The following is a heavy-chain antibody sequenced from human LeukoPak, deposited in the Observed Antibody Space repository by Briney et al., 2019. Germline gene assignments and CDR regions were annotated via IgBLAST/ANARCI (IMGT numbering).Heavy chain of an antibody. CDR3: AREARNYGPVDY. CDR2: ISYDGSNK. CDR1: GFAFSSYA. Sequence: PGRSLRLSCAASGFAFSSYAMHWVRQAPGKGLEWVAVISYDGSNKYYADSVKGRFTISRDNSKNTLYLQMNSLRAEDTAVYYCAREARNYGPVDYWGQGTLVTVSS. J-gene: IGHJ4*02. D-gene: IGHD1-7*01. V-gene: IGHV3-30*01.